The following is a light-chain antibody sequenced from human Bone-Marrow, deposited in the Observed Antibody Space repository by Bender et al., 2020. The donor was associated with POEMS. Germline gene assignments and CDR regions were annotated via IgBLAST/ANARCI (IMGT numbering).Light chain of an antibody. CDR3: CSYAASDTFL. J-gene: IGLJ2*01. Sequence: QSALTQPPSASGSPGQSVTISCTGTSSDIGGYNYVSWYQQHPGKAPKLMIYEATQRPAGVSDRFSGFKSGNTASLTISEIQAEDEAFYYCCSYAASDTFLFGGGTKVTVL. CDR1: SSDIGGYNY. CDR2: EAT. V-gene: IGLV2-8*01.